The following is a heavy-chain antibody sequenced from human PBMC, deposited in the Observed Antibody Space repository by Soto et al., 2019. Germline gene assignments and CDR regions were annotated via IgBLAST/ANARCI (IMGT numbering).Heavy chain of an antibody. CDR2: IYYSGST. Sequence: TLSLTCTVSGGSISSGGYYWSWIRQHPGKGLEWIGYIYYSGSTYYNPSLKSRVTISVDTSKNQFSLKLSSVTAADTAVYYCARDMGLLVYFDYWGQGTLVTVSS. CDR1: GGSISSGGYY. CDR3: ARDMGLLVYFDY. V-gene: IGHV4-31*03. J-gene: IGHJ4*02.